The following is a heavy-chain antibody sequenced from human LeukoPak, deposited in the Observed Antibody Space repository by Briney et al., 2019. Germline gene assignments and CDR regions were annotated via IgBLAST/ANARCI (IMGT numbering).Heavy chain of an antibody. J-gene: IGHJ3*02. CDR1: GFIFSTCA. V-gene: IGHV3-23*01. CDR3: AKDRFSSSWFDGSDI. Sequence: PGGSLRLSCAASGFIFSTCAMSWVRQAPGKGLEWVSAISGSGGTTYYADSVKGWFTISRDNSKNTLYLQMNSLRAEDTAVYYCAKDRFSSSWFDGSDIWGQGTMVTVSS. D-gene: IGHD6-13*01. CDR2: ISGSGGTT.